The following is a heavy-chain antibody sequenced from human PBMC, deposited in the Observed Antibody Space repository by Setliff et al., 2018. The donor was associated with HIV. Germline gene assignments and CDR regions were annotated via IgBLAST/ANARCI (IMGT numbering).Heavy chain of an antibody. CDR1: GYSFGDYW. Sequence: GESLKISCKGSGYSFGDYWIGWVRQMPGKGLEWMGVIYPGDSVTRYGPSFQGQVTISADKSISTTYLQWNSLKASDTATYYCATRLVGYSGLTYWGQGTLVTVSS. CDR3: ATRLVGYSGLTY. D-gene: IGHD5-12*01. J-gene: IGHJ4*02. CDR2: IYPGDSVT. V-gene: IGHV5-51*01.